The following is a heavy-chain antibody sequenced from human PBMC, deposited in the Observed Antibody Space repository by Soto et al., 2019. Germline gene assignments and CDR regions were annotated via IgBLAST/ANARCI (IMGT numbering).Heavy chain of an antibody. D-gene: IGHD2-15*01. CDR1: GFTFDDSA. CDR3: AKGGRYCSGGSCYSGAFDI. Sequence: ESGGGLVQPGRSLRLSCAASGFTFDDSAMHWVRQAPGKGLEWVSGISWNSGSKGYGDSVKGRFTISRDNAKNSLYLQMNSLTPEDAALYYCAKGGRYCSGGSCYSGAFDIWGQGTMVTVSS. V-gene: IGHV3-9*01. CDR2: ISWNSGSK. J-gene: IGHJ3*02.